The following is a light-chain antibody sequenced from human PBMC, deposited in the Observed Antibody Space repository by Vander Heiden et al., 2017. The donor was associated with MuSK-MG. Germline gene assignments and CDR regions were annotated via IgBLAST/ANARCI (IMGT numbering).Light chain of an antibody. J-gene: IGLJ2*01. Sequence: QSVLTQPPSVSGAPGQRVTIPCTGSSSNIGAGYDVHWYQQLPGTAPKLLIYGNSNRPSGVPDRFSGSKSGTSASLAITGLQAEDEADYYCQSYDSSLSVVVFGGGTKLTVL. CDR1: SSNIGAGYD. V-gene: IGLV1-40*01. CDR2: GNS. CDR3: QSYDSSLSVVV.